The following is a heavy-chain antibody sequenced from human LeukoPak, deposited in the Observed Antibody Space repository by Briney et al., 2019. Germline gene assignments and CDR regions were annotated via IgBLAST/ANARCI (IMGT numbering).Heavy chain of an antibody. J-gene: IGHJ6*03. CDR2: INPNSGGT. D-gene: IGHD2-2*02. CDR1: GYTFTDYS. Sequence: ASVKVSCKASGYTFTDYSIHWVRQAPGQGLEWLGWINPNSGGTNYVQKFQGRVTMTRDTSISTAYMELSRLRFDDTAVYYCARFGEVPDPILGYYYYMDVWGKGTTVTVSS. V-gene: IGHV1-2*02. CDR3: ARFGEVPDPILGYYYYMDV.